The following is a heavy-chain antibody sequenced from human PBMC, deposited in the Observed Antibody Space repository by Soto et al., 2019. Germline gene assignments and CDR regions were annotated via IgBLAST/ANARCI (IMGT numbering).Heavy chain of an antibody. CDR1: GFTFSSYG. J-gene: IGHJ4*02. D-gene: IGHD3-10*01. V-gene: IGHV3-30*18. CDR2: ISYDGSNK. Sequence: QVQLVESGGGVVQPGRSLRLSCAASGFTFSSYGMHWVRQAPGKGLEWVAVISYDGSNKYYADSVKGRFTISRDNSKNTLYLKMNSLRAEDTAVYSCAKYPDYGWGIYLLAHGGQGPLVPVSS. CDR3: AKYPDYGWGIYLLAH.